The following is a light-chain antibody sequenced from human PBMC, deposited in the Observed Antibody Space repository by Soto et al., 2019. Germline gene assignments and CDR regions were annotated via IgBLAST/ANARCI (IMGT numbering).Light chain of an antibody. CDR1: SSDVGSYNL. V-gene: IGLV2-23*01. Sequence: QSALTQPASVSGSPGQSITISCTGTSSDVGSYNLVSWYQQHPGKAPKLVIYEGSKRPSGVSNRFSGSKSGNTAALTISGLQAEDEADYYCCSYAISSTLHVVFGGGTKLTVL. CDR3: CSYAISSTLHVV. CDR2: EGS. J-gene: IGLJ2*01.